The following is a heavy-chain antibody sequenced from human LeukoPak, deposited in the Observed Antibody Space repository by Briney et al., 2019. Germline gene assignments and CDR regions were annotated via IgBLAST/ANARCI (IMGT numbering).Heavy chain of an antibody. V-gene: IGHV1-69*13. CDR2: IIPIFGTA. D-gene: IGHD3-10*01. Sequence: ASVKVSCKASRGTFSSYAIIWVRQAPGQGLGWMGGIIPIFGTANYAQKFQGRVTISADESTSTVYMELSSLRSEDTAVYYCARDVTMVRGARYRPYKWFDPWGQGTLVTVSS. J-gene: IGHJ5*02. CDR1: RGTFSSYA. CDR3: ARDVTMVRGARYRPYKWFDP.